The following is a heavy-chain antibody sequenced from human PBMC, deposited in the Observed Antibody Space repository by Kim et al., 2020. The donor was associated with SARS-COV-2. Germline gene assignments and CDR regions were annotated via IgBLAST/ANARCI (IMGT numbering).Heavy chain of an antibody. Sequence: GGSLRLSCAASGFTFDDYAMHWVRQAPGKGLEWVSGISWNSGSIGYADSVKGRFTISRDNAKNSLYLQMNSLRAEDTALYYCAKALAFDYGVEWPYFDY. CDR3: AKALAFDYGVEWPYFDY. CDR1: GFTFDDYA. D-gene: IGHD4-17*01. V-gene: IGHV3-9*01. J-gene: IGHJ4*01. CDR2: ISWNSGSI.